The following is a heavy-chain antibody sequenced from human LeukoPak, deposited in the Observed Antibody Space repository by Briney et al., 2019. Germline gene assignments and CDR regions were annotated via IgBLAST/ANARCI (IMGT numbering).Heavy chain of an antibody. CDR1: GFTFSSYG. D-gene: IGHD3-3*01. Sequence: PGGSLRLSCAASGFTFSSYGMHWVCQAPGKGLEWVAFIRYDGSNKYYADSVKGRFTISRDNSKNTLYLQMNSLRAEDTAVYYCAKYYDFWSGPWLAPMISDYWGQGTLVTVSS. CDR3: AKYYDFWSGPWLAPMISDY. V-gene: IGHV3-30*02. CDR2: IRYDGSNK. J-gene: IGHJ4*02.